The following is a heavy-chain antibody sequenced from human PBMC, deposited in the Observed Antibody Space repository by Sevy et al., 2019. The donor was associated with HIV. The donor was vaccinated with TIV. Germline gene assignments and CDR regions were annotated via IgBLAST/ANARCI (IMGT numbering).Heavy chain of an antibody. CDR3: ATCTTGTTGNAFDI. CDR2: ISSGGSTI. V-gene: IGHV3-11*01. J-gene: IGHJ3*02. Sequence: GGSLRLSCAASGFTFSDYYMSWIRQAPGKGLEWVSYISSGGSTIYYADSVKGRFTISRDNAKNSLYLQMNSLRAEDTAVYYCATCTTGTTGNAFDIWGQGTMVTVSS. CDR1: GFTFSDYY. D-gene: IGHD1-1*01.